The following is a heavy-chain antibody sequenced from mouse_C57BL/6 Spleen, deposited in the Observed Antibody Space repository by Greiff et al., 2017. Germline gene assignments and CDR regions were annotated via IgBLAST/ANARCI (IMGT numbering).Heavy chain of an antibody. CDR1: GFNIKDYY. V-gene: IGHV14-2*01. CDR2: IDPEDGET. J-gene: IGHJ1*03. Sequence: EVQVVESGAELVKPGASVKLSCTASGFNIKDYYMHWVKQRTEQGLEWIGRIDPEDGETKYAPKFQGKATITADTSSNTAYPQLSSLTSEDTAVYYCARDYGTPYWYFDVWGTGTTVTVSS. CDR3: ARDYGTPYWYFDV. D-gene: IGHD1-1*01.